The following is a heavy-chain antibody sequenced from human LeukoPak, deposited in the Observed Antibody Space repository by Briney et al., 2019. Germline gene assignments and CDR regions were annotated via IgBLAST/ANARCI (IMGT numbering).Heavy chain of an antibody. CDR3: ARRRMANPFDY. V-gene: IGHV4-39*01. J-gene: IGHJ4*02. Sequence: SETLSLTCTVSGGSISSSSYYWGWIRQPPGKGLEWIGSIYYSGSTYYNPSLKSRVTISVDTSKNQFSLKLSSVTAADTAVYYGARRRMANPFDYWGQGTLVTVSS. D-gene: IGHD5-24*01. CDR1: GGSISSSSYY. CDR2: IYYSGST.